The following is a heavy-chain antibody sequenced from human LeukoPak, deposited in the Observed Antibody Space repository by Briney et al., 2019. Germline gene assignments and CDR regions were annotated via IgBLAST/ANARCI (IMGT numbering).Heavy chain of an antibody. D-gene: IGHD3-22*01. CDR2: ISGSVGST. CDR3: AKSSYYDSSGYYREYYFDY. CDR1: GFTFSSYA. V-gene: IGHV3-23*01. Sequence: PGGSLRLSCAASGFTFSSYAMSWVRQAPGKGLEWVSAISGSVGSTYYADSVKGRFTISRDNSKNTLYLQMNSLRAEDTAVYYCAKSSYYDSSGYYREYYFDYWGQGTLVTASS. J-gene: IGHJ4*02.